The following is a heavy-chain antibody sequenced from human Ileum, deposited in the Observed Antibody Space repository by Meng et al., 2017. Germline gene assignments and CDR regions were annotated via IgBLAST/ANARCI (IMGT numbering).Heavy chain of an antibody. CDR1: GFSFRNFG. CDR3: PKGYYEFDY. CDR2: ISYDGKNE. J-gene: IGHJ4*02. D-gene: IGHD3-3*01. V-gene: IGHV3-30*18. Sequence: QVQLVASGGGVVQPGGSLRLSCAASGFSFRNFGMHWVRQAPDLGLEWVALISYDGKNEFYADSVKGRFTISRDNSKNMVYLQMNSLRPEDTAMYFCPKGYYEFDYWGQGTLVTVSS.